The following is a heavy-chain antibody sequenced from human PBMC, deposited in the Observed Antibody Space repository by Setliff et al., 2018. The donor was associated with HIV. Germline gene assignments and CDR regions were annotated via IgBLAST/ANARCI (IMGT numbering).Heavy chain of an antibody. D-gene: IGHD3-10*01. J-gene: IGHJ4*02. CDR2: IYYTGRT. V-gene: IGHV4-4*07. Sequence: SETLSLTCNYSGNSFSGYHWSWIRPPAGKGREWLGSIYYTGRTEYNPSLKSRLTMSLDTSKDQFSLRLVSLTTADTAVYYCARSIYGSGTYPLDVWGPGTLVTVSS. CDR3: ARSIYGSGTYPLDV. CDR1: GNSFSGYH.